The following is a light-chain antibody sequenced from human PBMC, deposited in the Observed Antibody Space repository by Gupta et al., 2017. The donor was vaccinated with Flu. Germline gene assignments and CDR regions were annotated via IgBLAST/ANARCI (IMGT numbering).Light chain of an antibody. Sequence: ERATLSCRATQSVGRDLAGYQQKPGQAPRLLIYGASTRATCIPARFSGSGSGTEFTLTISSLQSEDFAVYYCQQYNNWPPWTFGQGTKVEIK. CDR2: GAS. J-gene: IGKJ1*01. CDR1: QSVGRD. CDR3: QQYNNWPPWT. V-gene: IGKV3-15*01.